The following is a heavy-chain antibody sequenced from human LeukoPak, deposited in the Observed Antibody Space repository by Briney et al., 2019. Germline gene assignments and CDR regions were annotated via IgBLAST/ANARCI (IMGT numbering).Heavy chain of an antibody. J-gene: IGHJ4*02. V-gene: IGHV3-21*01. D-gene: IGHD4-17*01. CDR2: ISSDSSYI. CDR3: VRGSYGAYDY. CDR1: GFTFSSYW. Sequence: GGSLRLSCAASGFTFSSYWMHWVRQAPGKGLEWVSSISSDSSYIYYADAVHGRFTVSRDNAKYSLYLQMNSLRAEGTAVYYCVRGSYGAYDYWGQGSLVTVSS.